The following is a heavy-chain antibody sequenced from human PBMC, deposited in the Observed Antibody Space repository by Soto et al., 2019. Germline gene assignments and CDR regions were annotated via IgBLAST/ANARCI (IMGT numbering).Heavy chain of an antibody. CDR2: ISYDGSNK. CDR3: AKARQAGPYYYGMDV. J-gene: IGHJ6*02. CDR1: GFTFSSYG. D-gene: IGHD6-19*01. V-gene: IGHV3-30*18. Sequence: PGGSLRLSCAASGFTFSSYGMHWVRQAPGKGLEWVAVISYDGSNKYYADSVKGRFTISRDNSKNTLYLQMNSLRAEDTAVYYCAKARQAGPYYYGMDVWGQGTKVTVSS.